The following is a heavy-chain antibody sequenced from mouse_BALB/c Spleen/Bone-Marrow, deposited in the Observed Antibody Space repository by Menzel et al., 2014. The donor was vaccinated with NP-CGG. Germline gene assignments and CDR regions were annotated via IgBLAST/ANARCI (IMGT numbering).Heavy chain of an antibody. CDR2: INPDSSTI. Sequence: EVKVVESGGGLVQPGGSLKLSCAASGFDFSRYWMNWVRQAPGKGLEWIGEINPDSSTINYTPFLKDKSIISRDNAKNTLYLQMSKVRSEDTALYYCARPYYRYLYFDYWGQGTTLTVSS. V-gene: IGHV4-1*02. CDR3: ARPYYRYLYFDY. J-gene: IGHJ2*01. D-gene: IGHD2-14*01. CDR1: GFDFSRYW.